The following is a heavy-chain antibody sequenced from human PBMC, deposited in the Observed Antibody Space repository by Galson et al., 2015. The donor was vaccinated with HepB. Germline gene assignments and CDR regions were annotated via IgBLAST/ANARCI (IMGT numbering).Heavy chain of an antibody. V-gene: IGHV3-21*01. J-gene: IGHJ4*02. CDR3: VRDPPLGTPFDH. Sequence: SLRLSCAGSGFTCSSYNMYLVRQAPGKGLEWVSSISSSSSYTYYADSLKGRFTISRDNAKNSLYLQMNSLRPEDTAVYYCVRDPPLGTPFDHWGQGTLVTVSS. CDR1: GFTCSSYN. D-gene: IGHD7-27*01. CDR2: ISSSSSYT.